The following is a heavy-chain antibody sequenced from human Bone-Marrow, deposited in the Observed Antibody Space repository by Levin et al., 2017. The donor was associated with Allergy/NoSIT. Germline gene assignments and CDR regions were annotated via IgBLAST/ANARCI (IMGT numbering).Heavy chain of an antibody. J-gene: IGHJ4*02. CDR1: GGSISSYY. CDR2: IYYSGST. D-gene: IGHD2-2*01. CDR3: AGHEYEYYFDY. V-gene: IGHV4-59*01. Sequence: SETLSLTCTVSGGSISSYYWSWIRQPPGKGLEWIGYIYYSGSTNYNPSLKSRVTISVDTSKNQFSLKLSSVTAADTAVYYCAGHEYEYYFDYWGQGTLVTVSS.